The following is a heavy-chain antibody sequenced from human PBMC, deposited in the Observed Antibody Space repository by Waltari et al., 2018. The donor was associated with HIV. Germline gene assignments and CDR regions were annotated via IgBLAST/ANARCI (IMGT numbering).Heavy chain of an antibody. D-gene: IGHD6-13*01. CDR3: ARAPSIAAAGPPFDY. CDR2: ISYDGSNK. Sequence: QVQLVESGGGVVQPGRSLRLSCAASGFTFSSYAMHWVRQAPGKGLEGVAVISYDGSNKYYADSVKGRFTISRDNSKNTLYLQMNSLRAEDTAVYYCARAPSIAAAGPPFDYWGQGTLVTVSS. J-gene: IGHJ4*02. V-gene: IGHV3-30*04. CDR1: GFTFSSYA.